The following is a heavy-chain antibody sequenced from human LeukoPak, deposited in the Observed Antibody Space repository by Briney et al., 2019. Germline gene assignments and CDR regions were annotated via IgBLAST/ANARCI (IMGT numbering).Heavy chain of an antibody. V-gene: IGHV5-51*01. J-gene: IGHJ5*02. CDR3: ARGMSLPAATPQFDP. D-gene: IGHD2-2*01. Sequence: GESLKISCQGSGYSFTSYWIGWVRQMPGKGLEWMGIIYPGDSDTRYSPSFQGQVTISADKSISTAYLQWSSLKASDTAMYYCARGMSLPAATPQFDPWGQGTLVTVSS. CDR1: GYSFTSYW. CDR2: IYPGDSDT.